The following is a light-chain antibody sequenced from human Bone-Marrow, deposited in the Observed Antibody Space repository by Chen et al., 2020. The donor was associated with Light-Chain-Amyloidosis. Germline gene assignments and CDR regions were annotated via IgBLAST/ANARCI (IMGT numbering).Light chain of an antibody. V-gene: IGKV3-20*01. CDR1: QTISSIY. J-gene: IGKJ4*01. CDR3: QQYGTSPLT. Sequence: EIVLTQSLGTLTLSPGEGANLSCRASQTISSIYLRWYQQKFGRAPRLLIYGSSSRATGIPDRFTGSGSVTDFTLTINRLEPEDFAMYYCQQYGTSPLTFGGGTKVEIK. CDR2: GSS.